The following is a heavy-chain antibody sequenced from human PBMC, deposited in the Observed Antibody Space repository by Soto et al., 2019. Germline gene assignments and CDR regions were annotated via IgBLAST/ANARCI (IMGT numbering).Heavy chain of an antibody. CDR3: AKLGGSWTYFHFDY. CDR1: GFPFINFA. V-gene: IGHV3-23*01. Sequence: GGSLRLSCEASGFPFINFAMNWVRQSPGKGLEWVSSISGSGGRTWYADSVRGRFTISRDNSQNTLYLQMNSLRGEDTAVYYCAKLGGSWTYFHFDYWGQGALVTVSS. J-gene: IGHJ4*02. D-gene: IGHD3-10*01. CDR2: ISGSGGRT.